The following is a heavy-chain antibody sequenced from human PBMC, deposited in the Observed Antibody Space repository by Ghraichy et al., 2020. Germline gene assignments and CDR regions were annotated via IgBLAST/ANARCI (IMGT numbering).Heavy chain of an antibody. J-gene: IGHJ4*02. CDR3: ARSSLEGMSLVPAAMENDFWSGYIEY. V-gene: IGHV1-69*13. D-gene: IGHD3-3*01. CDR1: GGTFSSYA. CDR2: IIPIFGTA. Sequence: SVKVSCKASGGTFSSYAISWVRQAPGQGLEWMGGIIPIFGTANYAQKFQGRVTITADESTSTAYMELSSLRSEDTAVYYCARSSLEGMSLVPAAMENDFWSGYIEYWGQGTLVTVSS.